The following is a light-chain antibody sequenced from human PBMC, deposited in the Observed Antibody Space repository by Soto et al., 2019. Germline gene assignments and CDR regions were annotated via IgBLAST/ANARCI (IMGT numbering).Light chain of an antibody. V-gene: IGKV3-11*01. Sequence: DIVLTQSPATLSLSPGEGVTLSCRASQSVNSYLAWYQQKPGQAPRLLIYDASNRATGIPARFSGSGSGTDFTLTISSLEPEDFAVYYCQQRSDWPLTFGGGTKVEIK. CDR3: QQRSDWPLT. CDR2: DAS. J-gene: IGKJ4*01. CDR1: QSVNSY.